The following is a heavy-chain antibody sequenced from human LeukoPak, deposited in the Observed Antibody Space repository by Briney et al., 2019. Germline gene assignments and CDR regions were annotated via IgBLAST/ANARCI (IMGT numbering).Heavy chain of an antibody. J-gene: IGHJ6*03. CDR1: GFTFSSYW. Sequence: PGGSLRLSCAASGFTFSSYWMHWVRQAQGKGLVWVSRINSDVSSTSYADSVKGRFTISRDNAKNTLYLQMNSLRAEDTAVYYCARDRGDDYYYYYMDVWGKGTTVTVSS. CDR2: INSDVSST. CDR3: ARDRGDDYYYYYMDV. V-gene: IGHV3-74*01. D-gene: IGHD7-27*01.